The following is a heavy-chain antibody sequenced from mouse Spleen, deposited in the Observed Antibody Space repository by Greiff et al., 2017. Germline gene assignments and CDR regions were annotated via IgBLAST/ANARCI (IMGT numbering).Heavy chain of an antibody. CDR1: GYAFSSSW. CDR2: IYPGDGDT. J-gene: IGHJ4*01. CDR3: ARSTTVVAHAMDY. D-gene: IGHD1-1*01. V-gene: IGHV1-82*01. Sequence: QVQLQQSGPELVKPGASVKISCKASGYAFSSSWMNWVKQRPGKGLEWIGRIYPGDGDTNYNGKFKGKATLTADKSSSTAYMQLSSLTSEDSAVYFCARSTTVVAHAMDYWGQGTSVTVSS.